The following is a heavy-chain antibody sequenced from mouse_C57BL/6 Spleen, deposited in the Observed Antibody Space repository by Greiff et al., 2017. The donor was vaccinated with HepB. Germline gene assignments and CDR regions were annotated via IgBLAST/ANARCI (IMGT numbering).Heavy chain of an antibody. CDR2: IDPNSGGT. Sequence: QVQLQQPGAELVKPGASVKLSCKASGYTFTSYWMHWVKQRPGRGLEWIGRIDPNSGGTKYNEKFKSKATLTVDKPSSTAYMQLSSLTSEDSAVYYVAKGGISYYDISYDSMDYWGQGTSVTVSS. J-gene: IGHJ4*01. CDR1: GYTFTSYW. D-gene: IGHD1-1*01. CDR3: AKGGISYYDISYDSMDY. V-gene: IGHV1-72*01.